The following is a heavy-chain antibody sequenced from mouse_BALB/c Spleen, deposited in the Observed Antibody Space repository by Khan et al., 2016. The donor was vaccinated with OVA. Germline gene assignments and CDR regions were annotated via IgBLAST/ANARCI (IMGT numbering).Heavy chain of an antibody. D-gene: IGHD2-2*01. J-gene: IGHJ2*01. V-gene: IGHV1-81*01. CDR1: GYTFTYYV. CDR3: ARGDGYDVYFDY. CDR2: IYPGSDNA. Sequence: QVQLKESGPELVKPGASVKMSCKASGYTFTYYVITWVKQRTGQGLEWIGEIYPGSDNAYYNERFTGKATLTADKSSHTTHMKLNSLKSKDSAVYFCARGDGYDVYFDYWGQGTTLTVSS.